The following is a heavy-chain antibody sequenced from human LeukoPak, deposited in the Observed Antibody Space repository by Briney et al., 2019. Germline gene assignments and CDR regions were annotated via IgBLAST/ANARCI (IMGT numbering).Heavy chain of an antibody. V-gene: IGHV3-30*14. D-gene: IGHD5-12*01. J-gene: IGHJ6*02. Sequence: GGSLRLSCAASGFTFSSYAMHWVRQAPGKGLEWVAVISYDGSNKYYADSVKGRFTISRDNSKNTLYLQMNSLRAEDTAVYYCARDPGYGPLSYYGMDVWGQGTTVTVSS. CDR3: ARDPGYGPLSYYGMDV. CDR2: ISYDGSNK. CDR1: GFTFSSYA.